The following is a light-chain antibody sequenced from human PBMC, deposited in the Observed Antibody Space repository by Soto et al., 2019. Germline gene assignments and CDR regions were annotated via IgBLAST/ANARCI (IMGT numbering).Light chain of an antibody. V-gene: IGKV3-11*01. CDR1: QSISSY. CDR3: HQRSTWPFT. CDR2: DAS. J-gene: IGKJ3*01. Sequence: EIVLTQSPATLSLYPGERATLSCRASQSISSYLAWYQQKPDQAPRLLIYDASNRATAIPARFSGSGSGTDFTLTISSLEPEDFAVYYCHQRSTWPFTFGPGTKVDIK.